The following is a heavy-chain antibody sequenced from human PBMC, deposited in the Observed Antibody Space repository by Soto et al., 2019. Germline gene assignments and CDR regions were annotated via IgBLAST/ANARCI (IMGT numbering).Heavy chain of an antibody. J-gene: IGHJ3*02. V-gene: IGHV3-23*01. CDR1: GFTFSSYT. CDR3: VSKMSTRPTGAFDI. D-gene: IGHD1-1*01. CDR2: ISGSGGDT. Sequence: DVQLLESGGDLIQPGGSLRLSCAASGFTFSSYTMRWVRQAPGKGLEWVSTISGSGGDTYYADSVKGRFTISRDNSKNTLYLQMNSLKAEDTAIYYCVSKMSTRPTGAFDIWGQGTMVTVSS.